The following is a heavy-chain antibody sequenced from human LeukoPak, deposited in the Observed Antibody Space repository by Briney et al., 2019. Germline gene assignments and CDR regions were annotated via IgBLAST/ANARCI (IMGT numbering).Heavy chain of an antibody. CDR3: AKVDGYSSSWALIDY. J-gene: IGHJ4*02. D-gene: IGHD6-13*01. V-gene: IGHV3-23*01. Sequence: GGSLRLSCAASGFTFSSYALSWVRQAPGKGLEWVSAISGSGGSTYYADSVKGRFTISRDNSKNTLYLQMNSLRAEDTAVYYCAKVDGYSSSWALIDYWGQGTLVTVSS. CDR2: ISGSGGST. CDR1: GFTFSSYA.